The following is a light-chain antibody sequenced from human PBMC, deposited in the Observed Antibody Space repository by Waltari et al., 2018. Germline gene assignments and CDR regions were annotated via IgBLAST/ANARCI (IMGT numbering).Light chain of an antibody. Sequence: QSALTQPASVSGSPGQSITISCTGTSSDVGFCNFVSWYQHHPGTAPKLIIYEVNNRPPGVSHRFSGTRSGNTASLAISGLQAEDEADYYCNSCTTSSTWVFGGGTKLTVL. J-gene: IGLJ3*02. CDR1: SSDVGFCNF. CDR2: EVN. V-gene: IGLV2-14*01. CDR3: NSCTTSSTWV.